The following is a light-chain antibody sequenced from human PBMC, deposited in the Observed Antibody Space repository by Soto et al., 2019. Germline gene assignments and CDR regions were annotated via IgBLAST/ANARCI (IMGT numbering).Light chain of an antibody. CDR3: QQRSNWPLT. V-gene: IGKV3D-20*02. CDR1: QSVSSTS. J-gene: IGKJ1*01. Sequence: EIVLTQSPGALSLSPGGRATLSCRASQSVSSTSLAWYQQKPGRAPRLLIYGGYRRATGIPDRFSGSGSGTDSTLTISRLELEDFAVYYCQQRSNWPLTFGQGTKVEIK. CDR2: GGY.